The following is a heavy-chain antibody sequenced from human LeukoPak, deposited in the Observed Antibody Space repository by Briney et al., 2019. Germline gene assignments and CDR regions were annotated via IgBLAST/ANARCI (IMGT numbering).Heavy chain of an antibody. J-gene: IGHJ5*02. V-gene: IGHV3-30*18. Sequence: GGSLRLSCAASGFIFSNDGMHWVRQAPGKGPEWVAVISKDGSNKYYADSVKGRLTISRDNSKNTLYLQRNSLRPEDTAVYYCAKDRGYGEYVYCFDPWGQGTLVTVSS. D-gene: IGHD4-17*01. CDR3: AKDRGYGEYVYCFDP. CDR2: ISKDGSNK. CDR1: GFIFSNDG.